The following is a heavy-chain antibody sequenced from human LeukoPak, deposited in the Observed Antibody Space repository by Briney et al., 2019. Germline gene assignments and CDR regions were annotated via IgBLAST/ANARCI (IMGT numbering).Heavy chain of an antibody. CDR3: ARDLRAGTGNY. D-gene: IGHD6-19*01. CDR2: MNPNSGNT. J-gene: IGHJ4*02. Sequence: GASVKVSCKASGYTFTSYDINWVRQATGQGLEWMGWMNPNSGNTGYAQKLQGRVTMTTDTSTSTAYMELRSLRSDDTAVYYCARDLRAGTGNYWGQGTLLTVSS. V-gene: IGHV1-8*01. CDR1: GYTFTSYD.